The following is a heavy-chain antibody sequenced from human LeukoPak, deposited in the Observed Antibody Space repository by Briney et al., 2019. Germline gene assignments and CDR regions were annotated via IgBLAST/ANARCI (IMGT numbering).Heavy chain of an antibody. CDR1: GGSISSSSYY. D-gene: IGHD3-10*01. J-gene: IGHJ4*02. Sequence: SETLSLTCTVSGGSISSSSYYWGWIRQPPGKGLEWIGEINHSGSTNYNPSLKSRVTISVDTSKNQFSLKLSSVTAADTAVYYCATQAEWFGGLFDYWGQGTLVTVSS. V-gene: IGHV4-39*07. CDR3: ATQAEWFGGLFDY. CDR2: INHSGST.